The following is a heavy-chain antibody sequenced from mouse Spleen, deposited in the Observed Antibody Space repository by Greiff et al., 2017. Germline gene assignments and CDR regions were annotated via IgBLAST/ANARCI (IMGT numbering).Heavy chain of an antibody. CDR1: GFTFSNYW. CDR2: IRLKSDNYAT. Sequence: EVKLQESGGGLVQPGGSMKLSCGASGFTFSNYWMNWVRQSPEKGLEWVAQIRLKSDNYATHYAESVKGRFTISRDDSKSSVYLQMNNLRAEDTGIYYCTAITTVVADYWGQGTTLTVSS. J-gene: IGHJ2*01. V-gene: IGHV6-3*01. CDR3: TAITTVVADY. D-gene: IGHD1-1*01.